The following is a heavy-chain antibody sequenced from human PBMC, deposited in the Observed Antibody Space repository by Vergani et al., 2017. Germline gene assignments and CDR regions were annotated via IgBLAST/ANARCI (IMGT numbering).Heavy chain of an antibody. D-gene: IGHD1-7*01. J-gene: IGHJ6*03. Sequence: EVQLLESGGGLVQPGGSLRLSCAASGFTFSSYAMSWVRQAPGKGLEWVSAISGSGGSTYYADSVKGRFTISRDNAKNSLYLQMNSLRAEDTAVYYCARGGTTYYYYYMDVWGKGTTVTVSS. V-gene: IGHV3-23*01. CDR2: ISGSGGST. CDR3: ARGGTTYYYYYMDV. CDR1: GFTFSSYA.